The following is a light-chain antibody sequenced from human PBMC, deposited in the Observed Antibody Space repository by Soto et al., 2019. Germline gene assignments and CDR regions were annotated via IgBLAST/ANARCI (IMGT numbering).Light chain of an antibody. CDR3: HQYNHWLTWT. CDR2: SAS. CDR1: QSVSSK. Sequence: EIVMTQSPATLSLSPGQRATLSCRASQSVSSKLAWYQQRPGQAPRLLIYSASTRATGIPARFSGSGSGTEFTLTISSLQSEDFAVYYCHQYNHWLTWTFGQGPKVDIK. J-gene: IGKJ1*01. V-gene: IGKV3-15*01.